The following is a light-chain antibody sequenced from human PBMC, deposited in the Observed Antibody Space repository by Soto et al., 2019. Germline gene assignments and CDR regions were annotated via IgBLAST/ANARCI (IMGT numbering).Light chain of an antibody. Sequence: EIVLTQSPGTLSLSQGERATLSCRASQGVSSSFLAWYKQNPGQAPRLLIHGASNRATGIPDRFSGSGSGTDFTLTISRLEPEDFAVYYCQQYGRSPLTFGGGTKVEIK. CDR1: QGVSSSF. CDR3: QQYGRSPLT. CDR2: GAS. J-gene: IGKJ4*01. V-gene: IGKV3-20*01.